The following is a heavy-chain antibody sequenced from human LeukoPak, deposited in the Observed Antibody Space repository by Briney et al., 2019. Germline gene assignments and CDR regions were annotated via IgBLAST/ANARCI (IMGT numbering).Heavy chain of an antibody. J-gene: IGHJ4*01. Sequence: EVLLKVSFAATEFTFSNSAMSRVRQAPGKEQKWVSTLSGSGITTYYADSVKGRFTISRDNSKYTLCLQMNSLRAEDTAVYYCAKGIYSSGWSYFDYWGHGTLVTVSS. CDR3: AKGIYSSGWSYFDY. D-gene: IGHD6-19*01. CDR1: EFTFSNSA. V-gene: IGHV3-23*01. CDR2: LSGSGITT.